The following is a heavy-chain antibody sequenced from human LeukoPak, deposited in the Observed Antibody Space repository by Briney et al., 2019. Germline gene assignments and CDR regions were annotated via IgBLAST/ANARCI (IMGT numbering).Heavy chain of an antibody. CDR1: GGSTSGHS. V-gene: IGHV4-59*11. CDR3: ARDYYDSRGDAFDM. Sequence: SETLSLTCTVSGGSTSGHSWSWIRQPPGKGLEWIGYIFYSGPTNYSPSLKSRVTISVDTSKNQFSLRLSSVTAADTAVYYCARDYYDSRGDAFDMWGQGTMVTVSS. CDR2: IFYSGPT. J-gene: IGHJ3*02. D-gene: IGHD3-22*01.